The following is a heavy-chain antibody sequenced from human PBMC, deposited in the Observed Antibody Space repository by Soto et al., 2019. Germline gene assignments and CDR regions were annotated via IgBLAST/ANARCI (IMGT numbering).Heavy chain of an antibody. CDR1: GFTFSSYA. J-gene: IGHJ5*02. CDR2: XXGXGXSX. CDR3: AKVRRPPVRFDP. V-gene: IGHV3-23*01. Sequence: GGSLRLSCAASGFTFSSYAISWVRQAPGKGLXWVXXXXGXGXSXXXXXSVKGRFTISRDNSKNTLYLKMNSLRAEDTAVYYCAKVRRPPVRFDPWGQGTLVTVSS. D-gene: IGHD3-16*01.